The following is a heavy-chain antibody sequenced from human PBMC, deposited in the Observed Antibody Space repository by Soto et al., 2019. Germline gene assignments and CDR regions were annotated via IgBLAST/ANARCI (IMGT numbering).Heavy chain of an antibody. J-gene: IGHJ6*03. V-gene: IGHV4-34*01. CDR3: ARRVYYMDV. CDR1: GGSFSGYY. Sequence: QVQLQQWGAGLLKPSETLSLTCAVYGGSFSGYYWSWIRQPPGKGLEWIGEINHSGSTNYNPSLKSRVTISVDTSKNQVSLKLSSVTAADTAVFYCARRVYYMDVWGKGTTVTVSS. CDR2: INHSGST.